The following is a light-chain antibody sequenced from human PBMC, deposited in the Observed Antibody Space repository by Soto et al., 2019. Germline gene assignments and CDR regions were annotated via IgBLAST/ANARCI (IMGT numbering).Light chain of an antibody. V-gene: IGLV2-11*01. CDR1: SSDVGGYNY. CDR3: CAYAGIYV. J-gene: IGLJ1*01. CDR2: DVS. Sequence: QSALTQPRSVSGSPGQSVTISCTGTSSDVGGYNYVSWYQQHTGKAPKLMIYDVSKRPAGVPDRFSGSKSGNTASLTISGLQAEDEADYYCCAYAGIYVFGTGTKLTVL.